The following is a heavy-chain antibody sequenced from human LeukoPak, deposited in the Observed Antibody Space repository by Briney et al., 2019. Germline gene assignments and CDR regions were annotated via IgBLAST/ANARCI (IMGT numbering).Heavy chain of an antibody. J-gene: IGHJ3*02. CDR3: ARAPVGYYDSSGYYYARDAFDI. D-gene: IGHD3-22*01. Sequence: SGILSLTCAVYGGSFSGYYWSWIRQPPGKGLEWIGEINHSGSTNYNPSLKSRVTISVDTSKNQFSLKLSSVTAADTAVYYCARAPVGYYDSSGYYYARDAFDIWGQGTMVTVSS. CDR2: INHSGST. V-gene: IGHV4-34*01. CDR1: GGSFSGYY.